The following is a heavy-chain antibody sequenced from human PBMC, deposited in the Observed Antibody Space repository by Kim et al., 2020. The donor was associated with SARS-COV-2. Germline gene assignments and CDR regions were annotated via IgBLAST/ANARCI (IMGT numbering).Heavy chain of an antibody. J-gene: IGHJ4*02. CDR3: ASSRLRWGELSLYLGY. Sequence: SVKGRFTIARDNAKNSLYLQMNSRSAEDTAVYYCASSRLRWGELSLYLGYWGQGTLVTVSS. V-gene: IGHV3-48*03. D-gene: IGHD3-16*02.